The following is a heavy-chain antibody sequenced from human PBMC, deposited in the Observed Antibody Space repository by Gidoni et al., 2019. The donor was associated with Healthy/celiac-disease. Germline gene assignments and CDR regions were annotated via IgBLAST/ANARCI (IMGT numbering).Heavy chain of an antibody. V-gene: IGHV4-30-2*01. CDR3: ARGEAARPDY. CDR1: TSGGYS. D-gene: IGHD6-6*01. J-gene: IGHJ4*02. Sequence: TSGGYSWSWIQQPPGKGLEWIGYIYHSGSTYYNPSLKSRVTISVDRSKNQFSLKLSSVTAADTAVYFGARGEAARPDYWGRGTLVTVSS. CDR2: IYHSGST.